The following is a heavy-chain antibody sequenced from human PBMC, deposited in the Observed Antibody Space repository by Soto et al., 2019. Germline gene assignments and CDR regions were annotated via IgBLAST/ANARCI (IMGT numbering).Heavy chain of an antibody. Sequence: PSETLSLTCTVSGGSISSYYWSWIRQPPGKGLEWIGYIYYSGSTNYNPSLKSRVTISVDTSKNQFSLKLSSVTAADTAVYYCARVLRQQLVQSWFDPWGQGTLVTVSS. V-gene: IGHV4-59*01. D-gene: IGHD6-13*01. CDR1: GGSISSYY. CDR2: IYYSGST. J-gene: IGHJ5*02. CDR3: ARVLRQQLVQSWFDP.